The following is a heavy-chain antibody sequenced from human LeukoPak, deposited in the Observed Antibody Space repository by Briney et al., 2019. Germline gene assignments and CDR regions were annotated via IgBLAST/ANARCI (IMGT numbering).Heavy chain of an antibody. CDR2: INPNSGGT. CDR1: GYTFTGYY. Sequence: ASVKVSCKASGYTFTGYYMHWVRQAPGQGLEWMGWINPNSGGTNYAQKFQGWVTMTRDTSISTAYMELSRLRSGDTAVYYCARAHAGGAAGFDYWGQGTLVTVSS. J-gene: IGHJ4*02. CDR3: ARAHAGGAAGFDY. V-gene: IGHV1-2*04. D-gene: IGHD6-13*01.